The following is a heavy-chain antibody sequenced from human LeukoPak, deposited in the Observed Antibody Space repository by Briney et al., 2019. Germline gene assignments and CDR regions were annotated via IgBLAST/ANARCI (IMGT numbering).Heavy chain of an antibody. CDR3: ARGVATITSGPSDAFDI. D-gene: IGHD5-12*01. CDR2: IYYSGST. V-gene: IGHV4-59*12. CDR1: GGSISSYY. J-gene: IGHJ3*02. Sequence: SETLSLTCTVSGGSISSYYWSWIRQPPGKGLEWIGYIYYSGSTNYNPSLKSRVTISVDRSKNQFSLKLSSVTAADTAVYYCARGVATITSGPSDAFDIWGQGTMVTVSS.